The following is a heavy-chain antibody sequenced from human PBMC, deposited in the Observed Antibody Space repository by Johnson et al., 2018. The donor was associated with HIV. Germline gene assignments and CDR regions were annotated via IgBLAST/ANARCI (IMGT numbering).Heavy chain of an antibody. CDR2: ISWNGGDT. Sequence: QMLLVESGGGVVQPGGSLRLSCAASGFTFSSYGMHWVRQAPGKGLEWVSGISWNGGDTGYADSVKGRFTISRDNSKNTLYLQMNSLRAVDTAVYFCARVEQRRTFDIWGQGTMVTVSS. CDR1: GFTFSSYG. D-gene: IGHD6-25*01. V-gene: IGHV3-NL1*01. J-gene: IGHJ3*02. CDR3: ARVEQRRTFDI.